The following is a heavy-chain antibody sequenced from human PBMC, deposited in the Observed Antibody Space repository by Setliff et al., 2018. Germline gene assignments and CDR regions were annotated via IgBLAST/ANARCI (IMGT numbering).Heavy chain of an antibody. V-gene: IGHV3-74*01. CDR3: ARDWGAAGSTNAFDI. CDR1: GVTFTKAW. CDR2: INGDGSSA. J-gene: IGHJ3*02. Sequence: GGSLRLSCAASGVTFTKAWMSLVRQAPGKGLVWVARINGDGSSASYADSVEGRFTISRDNAKNTVYLQMNSLGVDDTAVYYCARDWGAAGSTNAFDIWGQGTMVTVSS. D-gene: IGHD6-25*01.